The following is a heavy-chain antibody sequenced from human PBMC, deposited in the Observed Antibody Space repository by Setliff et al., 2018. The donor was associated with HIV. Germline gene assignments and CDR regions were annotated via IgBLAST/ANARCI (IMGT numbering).Heavy chain of an antibody. CDR3: AKSALLWFGTSNWFDS. Sequence: SLRLSCAASGFTFSSYGMHWVRQAPGKGLEWVAFIRYDGSNKYYADSVKGRFTISRDNSKNTLYLQMKSRRAEDTAVYYCAKSALLWFGTSNWFDSWGQGTLVTVSS. J-gene: IGHJ5*01. V-gene: IGHV3-30*02. D-gene: IGHD3-10*01. CDR1: GFTFSSYG. CDR2: IRYDGSNK.